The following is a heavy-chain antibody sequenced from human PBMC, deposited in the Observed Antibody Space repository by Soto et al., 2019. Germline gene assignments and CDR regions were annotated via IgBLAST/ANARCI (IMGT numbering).Heavy chain of an antibody. D-gene: IGHD3-9*01. V-gene: IGHV3-30*18. CDR3: AKEEAQHYDILTGYYGYNWFDP. CDR1: GFTFSSYG. Sequence: GGSLRLSCAASGFTFSSYGMHWVRQAPGKGLEWVAVISYDGSNKYYADSVKGRFTISRDNSKNTLYLQMNSLRAEDTAVYYCAKEEAQHYDILTGYYGYNWFDPWGQGTLVTVSS. CDR2: ISYDGSNK. J-gene: IGHJ5*02.